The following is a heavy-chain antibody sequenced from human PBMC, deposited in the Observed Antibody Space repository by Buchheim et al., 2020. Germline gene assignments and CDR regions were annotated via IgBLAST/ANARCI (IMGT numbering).Heavy chain of an antibody. CDR2: IYYSGST. J-gene: IGHJ5*02. CDR1: GGSISSSSYY. V-gene: IGHV4-39*01. D-gene: IGHD2-2*01. Sequence: QLQLQESGPGLVKPSETLSLTCTVSGGSISSSSYYWGWIRPPPGKGLEWIGSIYYSGSTYYNPSLKSRVTISVDTSQNQFSLKLSSVTAADTAVYYCARQERIVVVPAAPPGGGWFDPWGQGTL. CDR3: ARQERIVVVPAAPPGGGWFDP.